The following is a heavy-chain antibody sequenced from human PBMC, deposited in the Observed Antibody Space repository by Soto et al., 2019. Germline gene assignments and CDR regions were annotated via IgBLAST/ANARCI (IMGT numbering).Heavy chain of an antibody. D-gene: IGHD4-17*01. CDR1: GFTFSSYA. CDR2: ISYDGSNK. V-gene: IGHV3-30-3*01. J-gene: IGHJ4*02. Sequence: PGGSLRLSCAASGFTFSSYAMHWVRQAPGKGLEWVAVISYDGSNKYYADSVKGRFTISRDNSKNTLYLQMNSLRAEDTAVYYCARDLSPTVVREVDYWGQGTLVTVSS. CDR3: ARDLSPTVVREVDY.